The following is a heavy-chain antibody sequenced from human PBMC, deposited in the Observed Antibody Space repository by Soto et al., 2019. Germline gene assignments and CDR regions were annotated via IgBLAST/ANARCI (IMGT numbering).Heavy chain of an antibody. J-gene: IGHJ4*02. D-gene: IGHD3-22*01. Sequence: SETLSLTCAVYGGSFSGYYWSWIRQPPGKGLEWIGEINHSGSTNYNPSCKSRVTISVDKSENQFSLKLSSVTAADTDVYYSARGTLRPTIVYGINVWGQGTLVTVSS. CDR3: ARGTLRPTIVYGINV. CDR2: INHSGST. CDR1: GGSFSGYY. V-gene: IGHV4-34*01.